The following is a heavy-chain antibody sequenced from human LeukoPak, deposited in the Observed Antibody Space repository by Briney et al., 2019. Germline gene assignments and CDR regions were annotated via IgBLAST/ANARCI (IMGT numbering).Heavy chain of an antibody. J-gene: IGHJ4*02. CDR3: ARGDLAYYYDSSGFFDY. CDR2: INSDGSST. D-gene: IGHD3-22*01. Sequence: GGSLRLSCAASGFTFSSYWMHWVRQAPGKGLVWVSRINSDGSSTSYADSVRGRFTISRDNAKNTLYLQMNSLRAEDTAVYYCARGDLAYYYDSSGFFDYWGQGTLVTVSS. V-gene: IGHV3-74*01. CDR1: GFTFSSYW.